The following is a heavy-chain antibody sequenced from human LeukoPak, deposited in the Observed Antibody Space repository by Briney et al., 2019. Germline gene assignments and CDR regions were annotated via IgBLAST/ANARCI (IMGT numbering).Heavy chain of an antibody. D-gene: IGHD3-9*01. CDR1: GFTFSSYS. CDR3: ARDPDDDILTGYLAFDI. V-gene: IGHV3-21*01. J-gene: IGHJ3*02. Sequence: GGSLRLSCAASGFTFSSYSMNWVRQAPGKGLEWVSSISSSSSYIYYADSVKGRFTISRDNAKNSLYLQMNSLRAEDTAVYYCARDPDDDILTGYLAFDIWGQGTMVTVSS. CDR2: ISSSSSYI.